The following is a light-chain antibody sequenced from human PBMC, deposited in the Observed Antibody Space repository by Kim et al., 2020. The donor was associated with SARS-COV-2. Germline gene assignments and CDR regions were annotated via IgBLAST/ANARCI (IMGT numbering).Light chain of an antibody. CDR3: QQYGRSPPIT. CDR2: EAS. V-gene: IGKV3-20*01. CDR1: QSVSSNY. J-gene: IGKJ5*01. Sequence: EIVLTQSPGTLSLSPGERATLSCRASQSVSSNYLVWYQQKPGQAPRLLIYEASSRATGIPDRFSGSGSGTDFTLTISRLEPEDFAGYYCQQYGRSPPITFGQGTRLEIK.